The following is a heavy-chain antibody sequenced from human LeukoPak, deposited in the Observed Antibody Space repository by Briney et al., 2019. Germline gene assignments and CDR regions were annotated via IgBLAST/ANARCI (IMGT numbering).Heavy chain of an antibody. V-gene: IGHV4-31*03. CDR3: ARADAMAEYFQH. Sequence: SETLSLTCTVSGGSISSGGYYWSWIRQHPGKGLEWIGYIYYSGSTYYNPSLKSRVTISVDTSKNQFSLKLSSVTAAGTAVYYCARADAMAEYFQHWGQGTLVTVSS. CDR1: GGSISSGGYY. CDR2: IYYSGST. J-gene: IGHJ1*01.